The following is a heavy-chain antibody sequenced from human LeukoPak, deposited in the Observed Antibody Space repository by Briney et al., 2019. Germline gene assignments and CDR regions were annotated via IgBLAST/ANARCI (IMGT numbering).Heavy chain of an antibody. CDR1: GGSISSTGYY. D-gene: IGHD5/OR15-5a*01. J-gene: IGHJ6*03. CDR3: ARQVSDYYYYYIDV. CDR2: IYYSETT. Sequence: SETLSLTCTVSGGSISSTGYYWDWIRQPPGKGLEWLGSIYYSETTYYNSSLKSRVTISLNTSKNQFSLRLNSVTAADTAVYYCARQVSDYYYYYIDVWGKGATVAVSS. V-gene: IGHV4-39*01.